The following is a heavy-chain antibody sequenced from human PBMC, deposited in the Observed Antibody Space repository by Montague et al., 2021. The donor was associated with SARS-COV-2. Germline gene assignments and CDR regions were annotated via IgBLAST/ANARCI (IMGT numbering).Heavy chain of an antibody. V-gene: IGHV3-23*01. CDR3: AKDWEYSSSWIEGFFDY. J-gene: IGHJ4*02. D-gene: IGHD6-13*01. CDR2: ISGRGGST. CDR1: GFTFSSYA. Sequence: SLRLSCAASGFTFSSYAMSWVRQAPGKGLEWVSAISGRGGSTYYADSVKGRFTISRDNSKNTLYLQMNSLRAEDTAVYYCAKDWEYSSSWIEGFFDYWGQGTLVTVSS.